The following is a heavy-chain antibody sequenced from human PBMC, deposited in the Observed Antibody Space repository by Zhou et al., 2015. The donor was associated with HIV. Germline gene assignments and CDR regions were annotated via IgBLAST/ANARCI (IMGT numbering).Heavy chain of an antibody. CDR3: ARGGAPHRGVDSSGWGLYNWFDP. V-gene: IGHV1-69*01. D-gene: IGHD3-22*01. CDR1: GGTFSSYA. Sequence: QVQLVQSGAEVKKPGSSVKVSCKASGGTFSSYAISWVRQAPGQGLEWMGGIIPIFGTANYAQKFQGRVTITADESTSTAYMELSSLRSEDTAVYYCARGGAPHRGVDSSGWGLYNWFDPWGQGTLVTVSS. J-gene: IGHJ5*02. CDR2: IIPIFGTA.